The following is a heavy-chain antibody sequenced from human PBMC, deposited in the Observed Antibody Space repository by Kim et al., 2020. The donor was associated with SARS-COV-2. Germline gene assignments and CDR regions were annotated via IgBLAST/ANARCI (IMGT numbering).Heavy chain of an antibody. J-gene: IGHJ4*02. CDR1: GGSISSYS. CDR3: VGNFDY. CDR2: INYRGST. V-gene: IGHV4-59*08. Sequence: SETLSLTCTVSGGSISSYSWSWIRQPPGKGLEWIGHINYRGSTNYNTSLKSRVTISVDTSKNQCSLKLSSVTAADTAVCYCVGNFDYWGQGTLVTVSS.